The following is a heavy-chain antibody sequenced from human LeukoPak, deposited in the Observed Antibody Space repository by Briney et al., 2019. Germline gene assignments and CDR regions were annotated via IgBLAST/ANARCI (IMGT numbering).Heavy chain of an antibody. CDR1: GASISDTNW. Sequence: SETLSLTCTISGASISDTNWWTWVRQPPGKGVEWIGEISHNGNTNYSPSLKSRVTISVDKSKNQFSLRLDSVTAADTAVYYCARDGYSAYDRDLDHWGQGALVTVSS. V-gene: IGHV4-4*02. CDR2: ISHNGNT. J-gene: IGHJ4*02. CDR3: ARDGYSAYDRDLDH. D-gene: IGHD5-12*01.